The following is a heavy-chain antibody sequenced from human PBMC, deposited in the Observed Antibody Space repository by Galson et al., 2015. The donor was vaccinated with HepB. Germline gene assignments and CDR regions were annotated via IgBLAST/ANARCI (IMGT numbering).Heavy chain of an antibody. CDR1: GFTFSSYW. D-gene: IGHD1-26*01. Sequence: SLRLSCAASGFTFSSYWMSWVRQAPGKGLEWVANIKQDGSEKYYVDSVKGRFTISRDNAKNSLYLQMNSLRAEDTAVYYCARDLREYSGSYPDAFDIWGQGTMVTVSS. J-gene: IGHJ3*02. V-gene: IGHV3-7*03. CDR2: IKQDGSEK. CDR3: ARDLREYSGSYPDAFDI.